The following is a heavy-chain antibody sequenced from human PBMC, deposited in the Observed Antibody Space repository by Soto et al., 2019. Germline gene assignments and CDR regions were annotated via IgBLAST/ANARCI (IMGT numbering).Heavy chain of an antibody. V-gene: IGHV5-51*01. CDR3: ARPYSGGPNDPFDV. J-gene: IGHJ3*01. D-gene: IGHD1-26*01. CDR1: GSSVTNYW. CDR2: IYPGDSHA. Sequence: ESLKMSFTGSGSSVTNYWIGLVRPMPGKGLEWMGIIYPGDSHAIYSPSFQGQVTMSADKSISTAYLQWSSLKASDNAMYYCARPYSGGPNDPFDVWGQGKMVTVSS.